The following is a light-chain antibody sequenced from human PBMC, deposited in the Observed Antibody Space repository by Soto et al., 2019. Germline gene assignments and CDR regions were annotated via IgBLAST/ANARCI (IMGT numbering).Light chain of an antibody. CDR2: DVN. Sequence: QSALTQPASVSGSPGQSITISCTGTSSDVGAYDYVSWYQQHPGKAPKLMIYDVNHRPSGVSNRFSGSKSGNTASLTISGLLPEDDSDYYCSSYTSSNNVIFGGGTKLTVL. V-gene: IGLV2-14*03. CDR1: SSDVGAYDY. J-gene: IGLJ2*01. CDR3: SSYTSSNNVI.